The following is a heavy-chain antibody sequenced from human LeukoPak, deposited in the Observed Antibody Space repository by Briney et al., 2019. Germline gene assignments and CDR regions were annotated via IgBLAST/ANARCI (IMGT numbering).Heavy chain of an antibody. CDR2: IYYSGST. CDR1: GGSTSSYY. Sequence: KPSETLSLTCTVSGGSTSSYYWSWIRQPPGKGLEWIGYIYYSGSTNYNPSLKSRVTISVDTSKNQFSLKLSSVTAADTAVYYCAREGILTGDYWKNYFDPWGQGTLDTVSS. J-gene: IGHJ5*02. D-gene: IGHD3-9*01. V-gene: IGHV4-59*01. CDR3: AREGILTGDYWKNYFDP.